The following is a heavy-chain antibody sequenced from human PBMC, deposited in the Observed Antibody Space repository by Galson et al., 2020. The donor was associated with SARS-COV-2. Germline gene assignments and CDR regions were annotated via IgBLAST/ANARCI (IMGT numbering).Heavy chain of an antibody. CDR1: GFTFSVYT. J-gene: IGHJ3*02. Sequence: KIGESLKISCAASGFTFSVYTMNWVRQAPGKGLEWVSSIISSGTYIYYADSVRGRFTISRDNAKNSLYLQMNSLRAEDTAVYYCVRGIIVADAFDIWGQGTMVTVSS. D-gene: IGHD5-12*01. CDR2: IISSGTYI. CDR3: VRGIIVADAFDI. V-gene: IGHV3-21*01.